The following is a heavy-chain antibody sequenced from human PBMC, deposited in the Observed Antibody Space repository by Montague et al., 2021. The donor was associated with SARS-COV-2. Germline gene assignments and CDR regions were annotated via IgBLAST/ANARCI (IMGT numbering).Heavy chain of an antibody. J-gene: IGHJ4*02. Sequence: SETLSLTCTVSGGSISSSSYYWGWIRQPPGKGLEWIGSIYYSGSTYYNPSLKSRVTISVDTSKNQLSQKLSSVTAADTAVYYCARHYYGSGSYYLGEFDYWGQGTLVTVSS. CDR3: ARHYYGSGSYYLGEFDY. D-gene: IGHD3-10*01. CDR1: GGSISSSSYY. V-gene: IGHV4-39*01. CDR2: IYYSGST.